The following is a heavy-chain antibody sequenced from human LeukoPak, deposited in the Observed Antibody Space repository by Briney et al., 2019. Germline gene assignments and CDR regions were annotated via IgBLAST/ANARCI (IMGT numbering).Heavy chain of an antibody. CDR1: GGSISSSSYY. CDR3: ARDPGVLLWFGEPDYYFDY. J-gene: IGHJ4*02. V-gene: IGHV4-39*07. CDR2: IYYSGST. D-gene: IGHD3-10*01. Sequence: PSETLSLTCTVSGGSISSSSYYWGWIRQPPGKGLEWIGSIYYSGSTYYNPSLKSRVTISVDTSKNQLSLKLNSVTAADTAVYYCARDPGVLLWFGEPDYYFDYWGQGTLVTVSS.